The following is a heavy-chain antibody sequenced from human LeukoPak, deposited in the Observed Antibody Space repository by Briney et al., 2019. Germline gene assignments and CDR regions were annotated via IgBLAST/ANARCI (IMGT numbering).Heavy chain of an antibody. Sequence: GGSLRLSCAASGFTVSSNYMSWVRQAPGKGLEWVSVIYSGGGTYYADSVKGRFTISRDNSKNMLYLQMNSLRAEDTAVYYCARADCSGTSCPERAFDIWGQGTMVTVSS. CDR2: IYSGGGT. D-gene: IGHD2-2*01. V-gene: IGHV3-53*01. CDR3: ARADCSGTSCPERAFDI. CDR1: GFTVSSNY. J-gene: IGHJ3*02.